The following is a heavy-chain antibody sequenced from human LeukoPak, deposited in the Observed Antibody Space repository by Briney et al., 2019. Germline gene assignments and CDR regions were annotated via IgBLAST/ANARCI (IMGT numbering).Heavy chain of an antibody. Sequence: ASVRVSCKASGYTFTGYYMHWVRQAPGQGLEWMGWINPNSGGTNYAQKFQGRVTMTRDTSINTAYMELSRLRSDDTAVYYCASELGVVPAAFDYWGQGTLVTVSS. CDR1: GYTFTGYY. CDR3: ASELGVVPAAFDY. J-gene: IGHJ4*02. D-gene: IGHD2-2*01. CDR2: INPNSGGT. V-gene: IGHV1-2*02.